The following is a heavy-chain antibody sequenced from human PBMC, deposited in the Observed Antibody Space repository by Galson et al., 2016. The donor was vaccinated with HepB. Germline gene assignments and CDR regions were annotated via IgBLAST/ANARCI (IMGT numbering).Heavy chain of an antibody. D-gene: IGHD3-16*01. CDR2: TYPSRPS. CDR3: ATYFVGRGGSGY. V-gene: IGHV4-61*08. CDR1: DVSVNSEAYH. Sequence: SETLSLTCSVSDVSVNSEAYHWIWIRQPPGRGLEWLGRTYPSRPSSYNPSLKNRVTMSVDTSKNQFSLTLSSVTAADTAVYYCATYFVGRGGSGYWGTGALVTVSS. J-gene: IGHJ4*02.